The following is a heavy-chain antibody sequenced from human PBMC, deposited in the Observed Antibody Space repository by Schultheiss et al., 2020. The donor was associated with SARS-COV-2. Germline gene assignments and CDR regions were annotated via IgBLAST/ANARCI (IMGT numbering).Heavy chain of an antibody. CDR1: GFTFSSYG. D-gene: IGHD2-21*01. J-gene: IGHJ6*03. CDR3: AKGPLWNLASNMDV. V-gene: IGHV3-23*01. CDR2: IGESEGTT. Sequence: GGSLRLSCAASGFTFSSYGMHWVRQAPGKGLEWLSTIGESEGTTYYADSVKGLFTAYTDSSENTMYLQMNSLRAEDTAVYYCAKGPLWNLASNMDVWGKGTTVTVSS.